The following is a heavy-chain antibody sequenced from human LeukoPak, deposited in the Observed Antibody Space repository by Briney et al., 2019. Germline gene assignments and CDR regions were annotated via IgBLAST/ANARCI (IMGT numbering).Heavy chain of an antibody. CDR3: ARDGSLEHPWGAFDI. J-gene: IGHJ3*02. CDR2: ISSSGSTI. CDR1: GFTFSDYY. Sequence: PGGSLRLSCAASGFTFSDYYMSWIRQAPGKGLEWVSYISSSGSTIYYADSVKGRFTISRDNSKNTLYLQMNSLRAEDTAVYYCARDGSLEHPWGAFDIWGQGTMVTVSS. V-gene: IGHV3-11*04. D-gene: IGHD3-3*01.